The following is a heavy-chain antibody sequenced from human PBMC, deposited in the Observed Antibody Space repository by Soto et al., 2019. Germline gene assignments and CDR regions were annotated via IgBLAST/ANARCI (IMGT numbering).Heavy chain of an antibody. CDR1: GFTFSSSA. J-gene: IGHJ6*02. V-gene: IGHV1-58*01. CDR3: ARGATLENYYPMHV. CDR2: VDVGSGNA. D-gene: IGHD1-1*01. Sequence: GASVKVCCTTSGFTFSSSAVQWVRQARGHRLQWIGWVDVGSGNANYAQTLQGRVTVTRDTSTSTVYMELSSLTTEDTATYYCARGATLENYYPMHVWGQGTTVTVSS.